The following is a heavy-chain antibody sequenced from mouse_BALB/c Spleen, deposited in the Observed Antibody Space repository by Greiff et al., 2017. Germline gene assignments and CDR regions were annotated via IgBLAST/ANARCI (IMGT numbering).Heavy chain of an antibody. CDR1: GFTFSDYY. CDR2: ISDGGSYT. CDR3: ARAYGNYYAMDY. Sequence: EVKVEESGGGLVKPGGSLKLSCAASGFTFSDYYMYWVRQTPEKRLEWVATISDGGSYTYYPDSVKGRFTISRDNAKNNLYLQMSSLKSEDTAMYYCARAYGNYYAMDYWGQGTSVTVSS. V-gene: IGHV5-4*02. J-gene: IGHJ4*01. D-gene: IGHD2-1*01.